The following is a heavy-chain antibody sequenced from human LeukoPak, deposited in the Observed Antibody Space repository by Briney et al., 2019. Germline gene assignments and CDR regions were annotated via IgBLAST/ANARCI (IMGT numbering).Heavy chain of an antibody. CDR1: GFTFSSYG. CDR2: IWYDGSNK. J-gene: IGHJ4*02. Sequence: GRSLRLSCAASGFTFSSYGMHWVRQAPGKGLEWVAVIWYDGSNKYYADSVKGRFTISRDNSKNTLYLQMNSLRAEDTAVYYCAREDYYDSSGSRGFDCWGQGTLVTVSS. CDR3: AREDYYDSSGSRGFDC. V-gene: IGHV3-33*01. D-gene: IGHD3-22*01.